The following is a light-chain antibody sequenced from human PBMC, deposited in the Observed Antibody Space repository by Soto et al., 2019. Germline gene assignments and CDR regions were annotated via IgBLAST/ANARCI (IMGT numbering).Light chain of an antibody. CDR3: QSYDSSLSGSVV. CDR1: SSNIGAGYD. CDR2: GNS. Sequence: QSVLTQPPSVSGAPGQRVTISCTGSSSNIGAGYDVHWYQQLPGTAPKLLIHGNSNRPSGVPDRFSGSKSGTSASLAITGLQAEDEADYYCQSYDSSLSGSVVFGGGTMLTVL. J-gene: IGLJ2*01. V-gene: IGLV1-40*01.